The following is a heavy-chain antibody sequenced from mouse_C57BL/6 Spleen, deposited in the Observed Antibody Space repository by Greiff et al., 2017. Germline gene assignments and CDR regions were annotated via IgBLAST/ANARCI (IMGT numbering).Heavy chain of an antibody. V-gene: IGHV8-8*01. D-gene: IGHD1-1*01. CDR1: GFSLSTFGMG. CDR3: ARIGDYYGSSYPYYFDY. CDR2: IWWDDDK. J-gene: IGHJ2*01. Sequence: QVTLKECGPGILQPSQTLSLTCSFSGFSLSTFGMGVGWIRQPSGKGLEWLAHIWWDDDKYYNPALKSRLTISKDTSKNQVFLKIANVDTADTATYYCARIGDYYGSSYPYYFDYWGQGTTLTVSS.